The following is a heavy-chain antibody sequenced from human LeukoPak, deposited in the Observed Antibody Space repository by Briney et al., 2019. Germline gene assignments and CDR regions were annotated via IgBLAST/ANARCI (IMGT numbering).Heavy chain of an antibody. CDR3: ARGNVRETPPGESIAAAGPLYYFDY. V-gene: IGHV3-64*01. CDR2: ISSNGGST. J-gene: IGHJ4*02. CDR1: GFTFSSYA. Sequence: GGSLRLSCAASGFTFSSYAMHWVRQAPGKGLEYVSAISSNGGSTYYANSVKGRFTISRDNSKNTLYLQMGSLRAEDMAVYYCARGNVRETPPGESIAAAGPLYYFDYWGQGTLVTVSS. D-gene: IGHD6-13*01.